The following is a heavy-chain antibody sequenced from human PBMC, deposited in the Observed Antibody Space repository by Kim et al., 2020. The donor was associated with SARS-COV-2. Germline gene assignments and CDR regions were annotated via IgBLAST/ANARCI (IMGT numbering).Heavy chain of an antibody. CDR2: IYYSGST. V-gene: IGHV4-39*01. CDR3: ARRAQQWLVYYYYYGMDV. J-gene: IGHJ6*02. CDR1: GGSISSSSYY. Sequence: SETLSLTCTVSGGSISSSSYYWGWIRQPPGKGLEWIGSIYYSGSTYYNPSLKSRVTISVDTSKNQFSLKLSSVTAADTAVYYCARRAQQWLVYYYYYGMDVWGQGTTVTVSS. D-gene: IGHD6-19*01.